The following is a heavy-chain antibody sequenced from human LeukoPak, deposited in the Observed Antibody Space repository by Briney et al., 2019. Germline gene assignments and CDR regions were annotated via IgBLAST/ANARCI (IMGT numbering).Heavy chain of an antibody. CDR2: IYSGGST. V-gene: IGHV3-66*02. CDR1: AFTLSTYA. Sequence: QSGGSLRLSCAASAFTLSTYAMSWVRQAPGKGLEWVSVIYSGGSTYYADSVKGRFTISRDNSKNTLYLQMNSLRAEDTAVYYCAKDPGGWEFNWGQGTLVTVSS. CDR3: AKDPGGWEFN. D-gene: IGHD1-26*01. J-gene: IGHJ4*02.